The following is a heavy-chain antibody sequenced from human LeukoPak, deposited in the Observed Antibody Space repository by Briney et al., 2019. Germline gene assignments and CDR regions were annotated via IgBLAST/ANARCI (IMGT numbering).Heavy chain of an antibody. Sequence: ASVKVSCKASGYTFTSYYMHWVRQAPGQGLEWMGIINPSGGSTSYAQKFQGRVTMTRDTSTSTVYMELCSLRSEDTAVYYCATIAVAGTKQFDYWGQGTLVTVSS. D-gene: IGHD6-19*01. CDR2: INPSGGST. CDR3: ATIAVAGTKQFDY. J-gene: IGHJ4*02. V-gene: IGHV1-46*01. CDR1: GYTFTSYY.